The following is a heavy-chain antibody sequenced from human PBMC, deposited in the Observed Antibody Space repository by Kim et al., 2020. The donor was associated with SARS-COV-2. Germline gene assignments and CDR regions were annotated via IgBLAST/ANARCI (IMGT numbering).Heavy chain of an antibody. D-gene: IGHD3-22*01. CDR3: AGSSGYHLTDY. Sequence: ASVKVSCKASGNTLDSFYIHWVRQAPGQGLEWMGLVNPIGDSRNYAQKFQGRVTMTRDTSTSAAYMELSSLRSEDTAVYYCAGSSGYHLTDYWGQGTLVTVSS. CDR2: VNPIGDSR. J-gene: IGHJ4*02. CDR1: GNTLDSFY. V-gene: IGHV1-46*02.